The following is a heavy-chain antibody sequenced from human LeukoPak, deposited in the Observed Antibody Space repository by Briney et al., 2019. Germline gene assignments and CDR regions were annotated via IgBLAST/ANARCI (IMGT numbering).Heavy chain of an antibody. CDR1: GFAVSTKY. Sequence: GGSLRLSCEVSGFAVSTKYMSWVRQAPGKGLEWVSLIYSDGRTFYADSVKGRFTISRDESRNTLFLQMNSLRVEDTAVYYCARESIRVNDYWGQGTLVSVSS. J-gene: IGHJ4*02. V-gene: IGHV3-53*01. CDR2: IYSDGRT. CDR3: ARESIRVNDY. D-gene: IGHD3-10*01.